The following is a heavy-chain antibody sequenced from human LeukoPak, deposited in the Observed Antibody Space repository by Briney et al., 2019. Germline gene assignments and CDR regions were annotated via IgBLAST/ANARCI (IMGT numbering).Heavy chain of an antibody. CDR2: IIPIFGTA. CDR3: ARVGLRLTTYFDY. V-gene: IGHV1-69*13. D-gene: IGHD5-12*01. CDR1: GGTFSSYA. Sequence: SVKVSCKASGGTFSSYAISWVRQAPGQGLEWMGGIIPIFGTANYAQKFQGRVTITADESTSTAYMELSSLRSEDTAVYYCARVGLRLTTYFDYWGQGTLETVSS. J-gene: IGHJ4*02.